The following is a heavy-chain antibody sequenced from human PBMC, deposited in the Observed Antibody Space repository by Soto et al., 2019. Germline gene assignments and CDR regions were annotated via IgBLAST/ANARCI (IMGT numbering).Heavy chain of an antibody. CDR2: ISNDGSKK. CDR3: ARDRNDLSTGYSAIGGFDP. D-gene: IGHD3-9*01. J-gene: IGHJ5*02. V-gene: IGHV3-30*04. CDR1: GLTFSDYA. Sequence: PGGSLRLSCAVSGLTFSDYAIHWVRQAPGEGLEWVAVISNDGSKKFYIDSVKGRFTISRDNSRKTLYLQMNSLRAEDTALYYCARDRNDLSTGYSAIGGFDPWGQGTQVTVSS.